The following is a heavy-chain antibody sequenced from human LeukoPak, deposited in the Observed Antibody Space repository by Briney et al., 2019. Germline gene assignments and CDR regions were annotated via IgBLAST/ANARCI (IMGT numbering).Heavy chain of an antibody. V-gene: IGHV3-48*01. J-gene: IGHJ2*01. CDR1: GFTFSSYS. D-gene: IGHD4-23*01. CDR3: ARASGGNSDWYFDL. Sequence: GGSLRLSCAASGFTFSSYSMNWVRQAPGKGLEWVSYISTSSSSIYYADSVRGRFAISRDNAKNSLFLQVNSLRGEDTAVYYCARASGGNSDWYFDLWGRGTLVTVS. CDR2: ISTSSSSI.